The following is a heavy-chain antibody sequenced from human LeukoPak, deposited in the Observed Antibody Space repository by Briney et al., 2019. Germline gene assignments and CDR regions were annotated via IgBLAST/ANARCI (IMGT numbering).Heavy chain of an antibody. CDR1: GGSISSYY. D-gene: IGHD2-2*01. CDR3: ARGRYCSSISCHHDAFDI. CDR2: IYTSGGT. J-gene: IGHJ3*02. V-gene: IGHV4-4*07. Sequence: KASETLSLTCTVSGGSISSYYWSWIRQPAGKGLECIGRIYTSGGTNYNPSLKSRVTMSVDTSKNQFSLKLSSVTAADTAVYYCARGRYCSSISCHHDAFDIWGQGTMVTVSS.